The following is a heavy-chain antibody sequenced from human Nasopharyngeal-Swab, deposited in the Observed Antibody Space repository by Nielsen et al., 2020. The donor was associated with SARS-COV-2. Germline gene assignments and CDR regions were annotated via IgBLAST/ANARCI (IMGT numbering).Heavy chain of an antibody. V-gene: IGHV3-69-1*01. CDR1: GFIFSDYS. Sequence: GESLKISCAASGFIFSDYSMNWVRQAPGEGLEWISYIRSSNDIYYADSVKGRFTISRDHAENSLYPQMSSLRVEDTAVYYCARDRDWAFDVWGQGAVVTVSS. CDR3: ARDRDWAFDV. CDR2: IRSSNDI. D-gene: IGHD2-21*01. J-gene: IGHJ3*01.